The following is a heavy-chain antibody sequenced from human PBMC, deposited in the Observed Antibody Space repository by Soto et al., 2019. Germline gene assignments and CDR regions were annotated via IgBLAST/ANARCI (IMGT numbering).Heavy chain of an antibody. V-gene: IGHV3-33*01. J-gene: IGHJ4*02. Sequence: PGGSLRLSCAASGFTFSSYGMHWVRQAPGKGLEWVAVIWYDGSNKYYADSVKGRFTISRDNSKNTLYLQMNSLRAEDTAVYYCARGIAAAGTREFDYWGQGTLVTVSS. CDR1: GFTFSSYG. CDR3: ARGIAAAGTREFDY. D-gene: IGHD6-13*01. CDR2: IWYDGSNK.